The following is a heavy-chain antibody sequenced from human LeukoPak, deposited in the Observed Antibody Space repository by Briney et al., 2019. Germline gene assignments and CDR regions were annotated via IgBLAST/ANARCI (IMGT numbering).Heavy chain of an antibody. CDR1: GFTFSSYE. D-gene: IGHD1-26*01. V-gene: IGHV3-48*03. Sequence: GGSLRLSCAASGFTFSSYEMNWVRQAPGKGLEWVSYISSSGSTIYYADSVKGRFTISRDNAKNSLYLQMNSLRAEDTAVYYCASIGSGSYFFDYWGQGTLVTVSS. CDR2: ISSSGSTI. J-gene: IGHJ4*02. CDR3: ASIGSGSYFFDY.